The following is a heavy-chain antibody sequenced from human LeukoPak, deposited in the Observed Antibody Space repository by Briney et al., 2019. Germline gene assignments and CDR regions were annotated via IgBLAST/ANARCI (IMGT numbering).Heavy chain of an antibody. J-gene: IGHJ1*01. CDR3: ARQEIAAAGTYFQH. D-gene: IGHD6-13*01. CDR2: IYHSGST. V-gene: IGHV4-38-2*01. Sequence: SETLSLTCAVYGGSFSGYYWGWIRQPPGKGLEWIGSIYHSGSTYYNPSLKSRVTISVDTSKNQFSLKLSSVTAADTAVYSWARQEIAAAGTYFQHWGQGTLVNVSS. CDR1: GGSFSGYY.